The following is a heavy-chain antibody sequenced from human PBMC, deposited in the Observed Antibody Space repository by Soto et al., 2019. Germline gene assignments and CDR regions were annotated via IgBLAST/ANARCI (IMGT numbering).Heavy chain of an antibody. CDR1: GFTFSSYS. CDR2: ISSSSSYI. V-gene: IGHV3-21*01. CDR3: ARDRAAATDGMDV. J-gene: IGHJ6*02. Sequence: EVQLVESGGGLVKPGGSLRLSCAASGFTFSSYSMNWVRQAPGKGLEWVSSISSSSSYIYYADSVKGRFTISRDNAKNSLYLQMNSLRAEDTAVYYCARDRAAATDGMDVWGQGTTVTVSS. D-gene: IGHD6-13*01.